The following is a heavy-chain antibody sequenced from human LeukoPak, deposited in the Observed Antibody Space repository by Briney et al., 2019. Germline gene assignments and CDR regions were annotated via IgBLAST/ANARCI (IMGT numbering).Heavy chain of an antibody. CDR3: ARGARGQQDY. Sequence: SETLSLTCAVSGGSISSGGYSWSWIRQPPGKGLEWIGYIYHSGSTYYNPSLKSRVTISVDRSKNQFSLKLSSVTAADTAVYYCARGARGQQDYWGQGTLVTVSS. J-gene: IGHJ4*02. D-gene: IGHD6-13*01. CDR1: GGSISSGGYS. CDR2: IYHSGST. V-gene: IGHV4-30-2*01.